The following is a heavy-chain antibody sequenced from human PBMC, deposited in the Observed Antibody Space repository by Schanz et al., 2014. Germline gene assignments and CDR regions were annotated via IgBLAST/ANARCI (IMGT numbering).Heavy chain of an antibody. Sequence: EVQLVQSGGGLVQPGGSLRLSCAASGFTFSSHWMHWVRQDPGKGLVWVARINSVGSNTDYADSVTGRLTISRDNAKNSLYLQMNSLRAEDTAVYYCARGGPAYYFDDWGQGTLVTVSS. CDR3: ARGGPAYYFDD. J-gene: IGHJ4*02. CDR1: GFTFSSHW. CDR2: INSVGSNT. V-gene: IGHV3-74*01.